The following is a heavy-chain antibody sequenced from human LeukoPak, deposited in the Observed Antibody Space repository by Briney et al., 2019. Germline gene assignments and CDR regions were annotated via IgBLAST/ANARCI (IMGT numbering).Heavy chain of an antibody. CDR2: IYYSGST. V-gene: IGHV4-61*01. D-gene: IGHD6-13*01. CDR1: GGSISSGSYY. Sequence: SETLSLTCTVSGGSISSGSYYWSWIRQPPGKGLEWIGYIYYSGSTNYNPSLKSRVTISVDTSKNQFSLKLSSVTAADTAAYYCARVSAAAGPFEGDWSDPWGQGTLVTVSS. J-gene: IGHJ5*02. CDR3: ARVSAAAGPFEGDWSDP.